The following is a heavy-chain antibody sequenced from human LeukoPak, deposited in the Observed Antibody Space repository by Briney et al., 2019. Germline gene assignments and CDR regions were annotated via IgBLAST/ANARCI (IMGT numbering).Heavy chain of an antibody. J-gene: IGHJ4*02. CDR2: VYYSGTT. V-gene: IGHV4-59*11. CDR1: GGSITSHY. D-gene: IGHD6-6*01. Sequence: PSETLSLTCTVSGGSITSHYWSWIRQPPGKGLEWIGYVYYSGTTNYNPSLKSRVTISVDTSKNQFSLKLTSVTAADTAVYYCARDKGTSYLSSFDYWGQGTLVTVSS. CDR3: ARDKGTSYLSSFDY.